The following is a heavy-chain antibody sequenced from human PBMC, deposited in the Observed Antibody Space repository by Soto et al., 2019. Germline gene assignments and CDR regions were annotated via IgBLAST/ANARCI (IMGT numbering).Heavy chain of an antibody. Sequence: QVQLVESGGGVVQPGRSLRLSCAASGFTFSSYAMHWVRQAPGKGLEWVAVISYDGSNKYYADSVKGRFTISRDNSKNTLYLQMNSLRAEDTAVYYCAREGGSDPNDYGDYVGYWGQGTLVTVSS. V-gene: IGHV3-30-3*01. J-gene: IGHJ4*02. CDR1: GFTFSSYA. CDR3: AREGGSDPNDYGDYVGY. CDR2: ISYDGSNK. D-gene: IGHD4-17*01.